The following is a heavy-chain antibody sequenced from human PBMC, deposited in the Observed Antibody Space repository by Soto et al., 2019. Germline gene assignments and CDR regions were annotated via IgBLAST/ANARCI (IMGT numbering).Heavy chain of an antibody. CDR2: IYFSGST. D-gene: IGHD3-3*01. CDR3: ARLGHYDFWSGYYTGKLNDYYFDY. J-gene: IGHJ4*02. Sequence: SETLSLTCTVSGGSISSSSYYWGWIRQPPGKGLEWIGSIYFSGSTYYNPSLKSRVTISVDTSKNQFSLKLSSVTAADTAVYYCARLGHYDFWSGYYTGKLNDYYFDYWGQGTLVTVSS. V-gene: IGHV4-39*01. CDR1: GGSISSSSYY.